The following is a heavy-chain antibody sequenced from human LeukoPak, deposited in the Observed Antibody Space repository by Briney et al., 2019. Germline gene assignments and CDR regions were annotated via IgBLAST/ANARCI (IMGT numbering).Heavy chain of an antibody. CDR3: AREGEAWFGDLLS. CDR2: INPNTGGT. D-gene: IGHD3-10*01. CDR1: GYTFTDYY. J-gene: IGHJ5*02. V-gene: IGHV1-2*02. Sequence: ASVKVSCKASGYTFTDYYMHWVRQAPGQGLEWMGWINPNTGGTNYAQNFQGRVTMTTDTSISTAYMELSRLRSDDTAVYYCAREGEAWFGDLLSWGQGTLVTVSS.